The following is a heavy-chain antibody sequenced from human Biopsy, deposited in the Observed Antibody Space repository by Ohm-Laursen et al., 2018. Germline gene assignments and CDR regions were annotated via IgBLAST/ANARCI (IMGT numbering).Heavy chain of an antibody. CDR1: GASVKTSGYF. CDR2: ISYNERT. Sequence: PSETLSLTCCASGASVKTSGYFWAWIRQRPGKGLEWIGYISYNERTHYNPSLTSRLAISFDTSNNRISLQLRSVSVADTAVYYCVREPKTGTAEAWYFDLWGRGSPVTVPS. V-gene: IGHV4-31*03. J-gene: IGHJ2*01. D-gene: IGHD3-9*01. CDR3: VREPKTGTAEAWYFDL.